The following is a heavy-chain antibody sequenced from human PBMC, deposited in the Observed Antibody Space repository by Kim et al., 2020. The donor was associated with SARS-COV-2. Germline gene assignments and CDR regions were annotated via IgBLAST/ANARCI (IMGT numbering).Heavy chain of an antibody. D-gene: IGHD5-12*01. V-gene: IGHV6-1*01. Sequence: WYNDSAISVRSRISITAATSKNQLSLQLNSVTPDDTAVYYCARQAWNAFDYWGQGTVVTVSS. J-gene: IGHJ3*01. CDR2: WYN. CDR3: ARQAWNAFDY.